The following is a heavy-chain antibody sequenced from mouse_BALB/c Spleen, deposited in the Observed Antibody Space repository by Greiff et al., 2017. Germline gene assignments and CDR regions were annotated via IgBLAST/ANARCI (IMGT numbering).Heavy chain of an antibody. CDR3: ARSGLLRAMDY. D-gene: IGHD1-1*01. Sequence: VQLQQSGAELVRPGALVKLSCKASGFNIKDYYMHWVKQRPEQGLEWIGWIDPENGNTIYDPKFQGKASITADTSSNTAYLQLSSLTSEDTAVYYCARSGLLRAMDYWGQGTSVTVSS. V-gene: IGHV14-1*02. CDR2: IDPENGNT. CDR1: GFNIKDYY. J-gene: IGHJ4*01.